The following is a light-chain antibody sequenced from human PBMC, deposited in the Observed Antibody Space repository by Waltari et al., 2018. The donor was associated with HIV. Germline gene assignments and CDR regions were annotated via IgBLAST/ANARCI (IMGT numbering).Light chain of an antibody. CDR3: QSYDITLSASVV. V-gene: IGLV1-40*01. CDR2: GNK. Sequence: QSVLTQPPSVSGAPGQRVPISCTGRTSNIGADYDVHWYQQIPGTAPKLLISGNKNRPSGVPDRFSASKSGTSASLTITGLQAEDEADYFCQSYDITLSASVVFGGGTKLTVL. J-gene: IGLJ2*01. CDR1: TSNIGADYD.